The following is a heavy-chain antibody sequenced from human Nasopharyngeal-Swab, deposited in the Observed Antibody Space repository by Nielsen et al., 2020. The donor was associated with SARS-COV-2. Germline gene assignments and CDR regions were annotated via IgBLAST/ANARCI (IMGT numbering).Heavy chain of an antibody. D-gene: IGHD6-13*01. V-gene: IGHV4-39*07. CDR3: AKFTAPEGWFDP. Sequence: SETLSLTCTVSGGSIRSSTYYWGWIRQPPGKVLEWIGHIHYGGTTYRNPSLKSRVAISVDTSKNQFSLKMISVTAADTAVYYCAKFTAPEGWFDPWGQGTLVTVSS. CDR1: GGSIRSSTYY. J-gene: IGHJ5*02. CDR2: IHYGGTT.